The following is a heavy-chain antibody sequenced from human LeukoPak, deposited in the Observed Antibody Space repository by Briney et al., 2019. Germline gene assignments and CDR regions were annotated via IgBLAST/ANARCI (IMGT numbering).Heavy chain of an antibody. CDR1: GFTFSSNA. CDR2: ISGSGDST. CDR3: ARHTGSGYYYGN. J-gene: IGHJ4*02. D-gene: IGHD3-22*01. V-gene: IGHV3-23*01. Sequence: GGSLRLSCEASGFTFSSNAMSWVRQAPGKGLEWVSAISGSGDSTFYADSVKGRFTISRDNSKNTLYLQMNSLRAEDTAVYYCARHTGSGYYYGNWGQGTLVTVSS.